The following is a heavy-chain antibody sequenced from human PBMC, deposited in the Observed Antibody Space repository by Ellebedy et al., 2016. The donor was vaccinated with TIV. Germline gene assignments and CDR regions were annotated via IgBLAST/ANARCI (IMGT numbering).Heavy chain of an antibody. CDR2: IDPIDSYT. CDR3: ARHETVSGPFDY. D-gene: IGHD4-11*01. CDR1: KYSFTNYW. V-gene: IGHV5-10-1*01. J-gene: IGHJ4*02. Sequence: KVSCKGSKYSFTNYWISWVRQMPGKGLEWMGTIDPIDSYTNYSPSFQGHVTISADKSISTAYLQWSSLKASDTAMYYCARHETVSGPFDYWGQGTLVTVSS.